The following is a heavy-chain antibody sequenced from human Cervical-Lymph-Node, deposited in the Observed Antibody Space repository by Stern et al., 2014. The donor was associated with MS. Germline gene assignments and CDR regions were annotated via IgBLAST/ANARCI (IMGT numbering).Heavy chain of an antibody. CDR3: AKGSDILTGYSGRAGGWFDP. CDR1: GFTFDDYA. J-gene: IGHJ5*02. Sequence: QLVQSGGGLVQPGRSLRLSCAASGFTFDDYAMPWVRQAPGKGLEWVSGISWNSGSIGYADSVKGRFTISRDNAKNSLYLQMNSLRAEDTALYYCAKGSDILTGYSGRAGGWFDPWGQGTLVTVSS. CDR2: ISWNSGSI. V-gene: IGHV3-9*01. D-gene: IGHD3-9*01.